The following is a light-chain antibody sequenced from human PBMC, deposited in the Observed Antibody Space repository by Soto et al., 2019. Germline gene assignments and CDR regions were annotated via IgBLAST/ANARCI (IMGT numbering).Light chain of an antibody. J-gene: IGLJ1*01. CDR1: SSDVGGYNY. Sequence: QPALTQPPSASGSPGQSVTISCTGTSSDVGGYNYVSWYQQHPGKAPKLMIYEVSKRPSGVPDRFSGSKSGNTASLTVSGLQAEDEADYYCSSYAGSNANVFGTGTKVTVL. V-gene: IGLV2-8*01. CDR3: SSYAGSNANV. CDR2: EVS.